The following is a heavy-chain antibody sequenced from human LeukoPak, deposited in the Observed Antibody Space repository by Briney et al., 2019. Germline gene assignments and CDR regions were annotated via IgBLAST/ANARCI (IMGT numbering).Heavy chain of an antibody. V-gene: IGHV4-59*01. D-gene: IGHD6-6*01. CDR2: ISYTGST. CDR3: ARGDRVATRPTAFDF. J-gene: IGHJ4*02. CDR1: VGSISSYH. Sequence: SETLSLTCTVSVGSISSYHWSWMRQRPGKGLEWIGVISYTGSTNYNPSLKSRVTISVDTSKNQFSLKLSSVTAADTGVYYCARGDRVATRPTAFDFWGEGTLDSVSS.